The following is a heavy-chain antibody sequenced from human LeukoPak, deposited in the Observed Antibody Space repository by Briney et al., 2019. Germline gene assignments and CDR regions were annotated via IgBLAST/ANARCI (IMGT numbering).Heavy chain of an antibody. CDR1: GDSITSGSYF. V-gene: IGHV4-39*01. CDR3: ARRRDSGYYYFDY. Sequence: SETLSLTCTVSGDSITSGSYFSGWVRQPPGKGLDWIGSIYYSGTSYYNPSLKSRVTISVNTSKNQFSLKLTSVTAADTAVYYCARRRDSGYYYFDYWGQGTLVTVSS. J-gene: IGHJ4*02. D-gene: IGHD3-22*01. CDR2: IYYSGTS.